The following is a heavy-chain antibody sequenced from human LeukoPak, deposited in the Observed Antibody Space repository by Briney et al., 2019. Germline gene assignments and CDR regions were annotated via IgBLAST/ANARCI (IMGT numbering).Heavy chain of an antibody. CDR2: IYYSGTT. V-gene: IGHV4-39*07. D-gene: IGHD2-8*01. J-gene: IGHJ4*02. Sequence: SETLSLTCTVSGGSISSSTYYWGWVRQPPGKGLEWIGSIYYSGTTYYNPSLKSRVTISVDTSKNQFSLKLSSVTAADTAVYYCARGRRGVMDYWGQGTLVTVSS. CDR1: GGSISSSTYY. CDR3: ARGRRGVMDY.